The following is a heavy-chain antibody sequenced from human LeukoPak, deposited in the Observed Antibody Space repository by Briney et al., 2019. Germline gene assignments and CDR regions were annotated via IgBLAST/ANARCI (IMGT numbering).Heavy chain of an antibody. CDR1: GGSISSSSYY. CDR3: ARHLADKYDFSS. D-gene: IGHD3/OR15-3a*01. CDR2: IYYSGST. J-gene: IGHJ5*02. V-gene: IGHV4-39*01. Sequence: TTSETLSLTCTVSGGSISSSSYYWGWIRQPPGKGLEWIGSIYYSGSTYYNPSLKGRVTISVDTSKNQFSLKLSSVTAADTAVYYCARHLADKYDFSSWGQGTLVTVSS.